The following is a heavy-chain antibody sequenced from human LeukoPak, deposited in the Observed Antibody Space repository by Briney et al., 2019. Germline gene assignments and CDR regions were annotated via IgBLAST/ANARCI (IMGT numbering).Heavy chain of an antibody. J-gene: IGHJ6*02. D-gene: IGHD1-26*01. CDR1: GGSISSGGYS. Sequence: SETLSLTRAVSGGSISSGGYSWSWIRQPPGKGLEWIGYIYHSGSTYYNPSLKSRVTISVDRSKNQFSLKLSSVTAADTAVYYCAGSGGYYYGMDVWGQGTTVTVSS. CDR2: IYHSGST. V-gene: IGHV4-30-2*01. CDR3: AGSGGYYYGMDV.